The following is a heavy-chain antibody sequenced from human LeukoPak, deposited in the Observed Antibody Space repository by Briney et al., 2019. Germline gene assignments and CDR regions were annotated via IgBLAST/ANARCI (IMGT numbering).Heavy chain of an antibody. Sequence: GGSLRLSCAASGFTFSTCTMNWVRQAPGKGLEWVSSISSSSSYIYYADSVKGRFTISRDNAKSSLYLQMNSLRAEDTAVYYCAREEEMATGNFDYWGQGTLVTVSS. CDR3: AREEEMATGNFDY. CDR1: GFTFSTCT. V-gene: IGHV3-21*01. CDR2: ISSSSSYI. D-gene: IGHD5-24*01. J-gene: IGHJ4*02.